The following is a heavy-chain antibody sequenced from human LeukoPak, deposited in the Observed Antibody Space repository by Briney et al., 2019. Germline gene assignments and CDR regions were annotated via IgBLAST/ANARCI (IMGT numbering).Heavy chain of an antibody. Sequence: SETLSLTCAVYGGSFSGYYWSWIRQPPGKGLEWIGEINHSGSTNYNPSLKSRVTISVDTSKNQFSLKLSSVTAADTAVYYCARYPTTPYSSGWYGVMSTAFDIWGQGTMVTVSS. D-gene: IGHD6-19*01. J-gene: IGHJ3*02. CDR2: INHSGST. V-gene: IGHV4-34*01. CDR1: GGSFSGYY. CDR3: ARYPTTPYSSGWYGVMSTAFDI.